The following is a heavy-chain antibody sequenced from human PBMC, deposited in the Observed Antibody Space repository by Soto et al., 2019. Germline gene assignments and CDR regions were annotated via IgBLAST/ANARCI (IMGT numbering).Heavy chain of an antibody. CDR2: MERDDDDK. CDR3: ARSIRGPRRFNGMDV. CDR1: GLARTSPGMC. Sequence: SGPTLVNLTATPTLTCTFSGLARTSPGMCVSWIHQSQGKALEWLALMERDDDDKYYSTSLKTRLTISKDTRKNQVVLPMANMAPADTATYYCARSIRGPRRFNGMDVWGQGTTFTVSS. V-gene: IGHV2-70*13. D-gene: IGHD1-20*01. J-gene: IGHJ6*02.